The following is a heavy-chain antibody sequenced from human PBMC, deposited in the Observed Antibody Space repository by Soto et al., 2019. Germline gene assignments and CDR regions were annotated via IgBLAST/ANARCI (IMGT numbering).Heavy chain of an antibody. CDR2: IKSKTDGGTT. CDR3: TSQEYCSGGSCYHFVY. D-gene: IGHD2-15*01. Sequence: GGSLRLSCAASGFTFSNAWMSWVRQAPGKGLEWVGRIKSKTDGGTTDYAAPVKGRFTISRDDSKNTLYLQMNSLKTEDTAVYYCTSQEYCSGGSCYHFVYWGQGTLVTVSS. CDR1: GFTFSNAW. V-gene: IGHV3-15*01. J-gene: IGHJ4*02.